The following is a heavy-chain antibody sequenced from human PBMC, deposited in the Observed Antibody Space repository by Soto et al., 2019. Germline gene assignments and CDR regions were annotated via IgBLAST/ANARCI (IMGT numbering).Heavy chain of an antibody. CDR1: GHTLTELF. Sequence: ASVKVSCKISGHTLTELFIHGVRPPPGKGLEWMGGFDPEGGKAIYARKWHGRVTVTEDPVTDTAYMELSGLKCYDTAIYYCSRPTALRGAMITNINFGFRGQGTPVTVSS. D-gene: IGHD3-10*01. V-gene: IGHV1-24*01. CDR2: FDPEGGKA. J-gene: IGHJ4*02. CDR3: SRPTALRGAMITNINFGF.